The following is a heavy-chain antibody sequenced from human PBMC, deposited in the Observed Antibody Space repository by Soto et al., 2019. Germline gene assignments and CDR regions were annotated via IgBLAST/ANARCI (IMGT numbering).Heavy chain of an antibody. J-gene: IGHJ4*02. Sequence: KVSSTASGGPFIGDAISWVRQAPGQGLGWMGGIIPIFGTASYAQKFQGRVTMTRDTSTSTVYMELSSLRSEDTAVYYCATRDPGHDWGQGTLVTISS. CDR1: GGPFIGDA. CDR2: IIPIFGTA. V-gene: IGHV1-69*05. D-gene: IGHD5-12*01. CDR3: ATRDPGHD.